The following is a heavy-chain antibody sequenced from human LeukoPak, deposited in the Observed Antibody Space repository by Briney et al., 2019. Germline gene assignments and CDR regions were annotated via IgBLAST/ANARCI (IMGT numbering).Heavy chain of an antibody. CDR1: GFTFDDYA. CDR2: ISWNSGSI. CDR3: AKGTWYGGNSGAFDY. V-gene: IGHV3-9*01. J-gene: IGHJ4*02. D-gene: IGHD4-23*01. Sequence: PGGSLRLSCAASGFTFDDYAMHWVRQAPGKGLEWVSGISWNSGSIGYADSVKGRFTISRDNAKNSLYLQMNSLRAEDTALYYCAKGTWYGGNSGAFDYWGQGTLVTVSS.